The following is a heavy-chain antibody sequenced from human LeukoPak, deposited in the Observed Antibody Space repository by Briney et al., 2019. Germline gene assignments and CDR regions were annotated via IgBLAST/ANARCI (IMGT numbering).Heavy chain of an antibody. CDR2: ISYDGSNK. J-gene: IGHJ6*03. V-gene: IGHV3-30*02. D-gene: IGHD1-1*01. CDR3: AKEYGYDYNYFYSMDV. CDR1: GFTFDDYG. Sequence: GGSLRLSCAASGFTFDDYGMSWVRQAPGKGLEWVAFISYDGSNKYHADSVKGRFTISRDNSKNTVYLQMNSLRAEDTAVYFCAKEYGYDYNYFYSMDVWGKGTTVTISS.